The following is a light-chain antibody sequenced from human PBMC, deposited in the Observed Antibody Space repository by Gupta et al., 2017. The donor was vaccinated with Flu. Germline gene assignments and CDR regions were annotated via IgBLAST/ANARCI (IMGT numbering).Light chain of an antibody. J-gene: IGLJ3*02. CDR2: ENS. CDR1: SSNIENNY. V-gene: IGLV1-51*01. CDR3: GTWDSSLSAWV. Sequence: QSVLTQPPSVSAAPAQKVTISCSGSSSNIENNYVSWYQQLPGTAPKLLIYENSKRPSGIPDRFSGSKSDTSATLGITGLQTGDEADYYCGTWDSSLSAWVFGGGTKLTVL.